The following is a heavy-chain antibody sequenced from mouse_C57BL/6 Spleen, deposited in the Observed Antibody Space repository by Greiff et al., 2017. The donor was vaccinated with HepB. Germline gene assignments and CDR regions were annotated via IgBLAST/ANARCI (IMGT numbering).Heavy chain of an antibody. CDR2: IYPGDGDT. J-gene: IGHJ2*01. D-gene: IGHD1-1*01. CDR3: ASLLTTVVVDY. V-gene: IGHV1-82*01. CDR1: GYAFSSSW. Sequence: QVQLQQSGLELVKPGASVKISCKASGYAFSSSWMNWVKQRPGKGLEWIGRIYPGDGDTNYNGKFKGKATLTADKSSSTAYMQLSSLTSEDSAVYFCASLLTTVVVDYWGQGTTLTVSS.